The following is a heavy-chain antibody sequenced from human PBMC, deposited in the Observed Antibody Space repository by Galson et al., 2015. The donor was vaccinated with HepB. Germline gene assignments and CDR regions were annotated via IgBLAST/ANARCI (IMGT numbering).Heavy chain of an antibody. V-gene: IGHV3-23*01. D-gene: IGHD5-18*01. CDR2: ITRRGDNT. Sequence: LRLSCAASGFTFGDTAMTWVRQAPGKGLEWVSGITRRGDNTFYTDSVKGRFSISRNNSKNMLFLQMGSLRAEDTAIYYCAKGYGIFDRWGQGTLVTVSS. CDR3: AKGYGIFDR. J-gene: IGHJ4*02. CDR1: GFTFGDTA.